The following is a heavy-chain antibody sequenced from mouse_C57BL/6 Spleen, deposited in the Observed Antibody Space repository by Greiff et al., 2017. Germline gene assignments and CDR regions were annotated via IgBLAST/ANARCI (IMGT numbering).Heavy chain of an antibody. CDR1: GYTFTDYE. CDR2: IDPETGGT. V-gene: IGHV1-15*01. D-gene: IGHD1-1*01. CDR3: TEGDCYGSSYSSYWYFGV. Sequence: QVQLKQSGAELVRPGASVTLSCKASGYTFTDYEMHWVKQTPVHGLEWIGAIDPETGGTAYNQKFKGKAILTADKSSSTAYMELRSLTSEDSAVYYCTEGDCYGSSYSSYWYFGVWGTGTTVTVAS. J-gene: IGHJ1*03.